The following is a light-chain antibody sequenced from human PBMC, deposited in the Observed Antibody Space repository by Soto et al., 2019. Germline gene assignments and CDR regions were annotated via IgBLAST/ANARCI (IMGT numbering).Light chain of an antibody. CDR1: RTINTY. V-gene: IGKV1-39*01. Sequence: DVRMTQSPSSLSASVGDTITITCRASRTINTYLNWFQQKPGEPPRLLIYGASTLHDGVPSRFSGSGSGADFPLTISGLQPEDFASYHCQQTYSEISFGGGTKV. CDR2: GAS. CDR3: QQTYSEIS. J-gene: IGKJ4*01.